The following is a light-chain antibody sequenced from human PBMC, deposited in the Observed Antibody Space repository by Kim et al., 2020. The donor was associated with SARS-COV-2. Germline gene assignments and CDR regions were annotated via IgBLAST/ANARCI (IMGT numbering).Light chain of an antibody. CDR2: DAS. CDR3: QQYDTSRT. J-gene: IGKJ1*01. CDR1: QSVSSTY. Sequence: LSPGERATLSCRASQSVSSTYLAWYQQKPGQAPRLLMSDASTRATGIPDRFGGSGSETDFTLTISRLEPEDFAVYYCQQYDTSRTFGQGTKVDIK. V-gene: IGKV3-20*01.